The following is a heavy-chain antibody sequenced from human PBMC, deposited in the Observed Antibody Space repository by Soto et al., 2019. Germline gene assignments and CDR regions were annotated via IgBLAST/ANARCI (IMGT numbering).Heavy chain of an antibody. CDR3: ARDQGYGSGRDWYFDL. V-gene: IGHV1-69*08. D-gene: IGHD3-10*01. J-gene: IGHJ2*01. Sequence: QVQLVQSGAEVKKPGSSVKVSCKASGGTFSSYTISWVRQAPGQGLEWMGRIIPILGIANYAQKFQGRVTIYADKSTSTAYMELSRLRSEDTAVYYCARDQGYGSGRDWYFDLWGRGTLVTVSS. CDR2: IIPILGIA. CDR1: GGTFSSYT.